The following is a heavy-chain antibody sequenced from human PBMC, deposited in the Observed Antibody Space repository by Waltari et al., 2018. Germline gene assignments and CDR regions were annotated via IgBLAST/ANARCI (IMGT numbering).Heavy chain of an antibody. CDR2: CNAGNGNT. Sequence: QVQLVLSGADVKKPWAPATVSCKASGYTFTSYAMHWVRPAPGQGLEWWGWCNAGNGNTKYSQKFQGRVTITRDTSASTAYMELSSLRSEDTAVYYCASDRDYGDYYFDYWGQGTLVTVSS. D-gene: IGHD4-17*01. CDR3: ASDRDYGDYYFDY. CDR1: GYTFTSYA. V-gene: IGHV1-3*01. J-gene: IGHJ4*02.